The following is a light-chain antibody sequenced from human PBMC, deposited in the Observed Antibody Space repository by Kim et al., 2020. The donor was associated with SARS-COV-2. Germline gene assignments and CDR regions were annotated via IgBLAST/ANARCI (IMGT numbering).Light chain of an antibody. Sequence: DIQMTQSPSSLSASVGDRVTITCRSSQNIRHYLNWYQQKPGKAPRLLIYAASSLQSGVPSRFSGSGSGTEFTLTISSLLPDELATYYCHQNNSSPLTFGEGTKVGIK. CDR3: HQNNSSPLT. CDR2: AAS. J-gene: IGKJ1*01. V-gene: IGKV1-39*01. CDR1: QNIRHY.